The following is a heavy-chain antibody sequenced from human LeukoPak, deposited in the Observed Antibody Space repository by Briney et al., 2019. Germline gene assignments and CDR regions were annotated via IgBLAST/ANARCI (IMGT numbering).Heavy chain of an antibody. CDR2: ISYDGSNK. J-gene: IGHJ4*02. Sequence: GGSLRLSCAASGFTFSRYGMHWVRQAPGKGLEWVAVISYDGSNKFFADSVKGRFTISRDNSKNTLYLQMNSLRAEDTAVYYCAKDYYDFWSGYGYFDYWGQGTLVTVSS. V-gene: IGHV3-30*18. CDR3: AKDYYDFWSGYGYFDY. CDR1: GFTFSRYG. D-gene: IGHD3-3*01.